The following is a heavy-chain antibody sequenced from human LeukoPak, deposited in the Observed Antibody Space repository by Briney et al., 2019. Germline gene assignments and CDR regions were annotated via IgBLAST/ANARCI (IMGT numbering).Heavy chain of an antibody. CDR2: LNTDGRTT. V-gene: IGHV3-74*01. J-gene: IGHJ4*02. D-gene: IGHD6-13*01. CDR1: GFTFSGYW. CDR3: VRGTIAVGGTDY. Sequence: GGSLRLSCAASGFTFSGYWMHWVRQAPGKGLIWVSRLNTDGRTTNYADFVKGRFTISRDNARNTLYLQMKSLRPDDTAVYYCVRGTIAVGGTDYWGQGTLVTVSS.